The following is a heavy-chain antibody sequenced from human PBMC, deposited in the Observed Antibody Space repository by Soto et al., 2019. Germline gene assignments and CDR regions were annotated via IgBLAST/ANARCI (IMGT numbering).Heavy chain of an antibody. D-gene: IGHD2-8*01. CDR2: IYPGDSDT. V-gene: IGHV5-51*01. CDR3: ARHGYCTNGACYSYYGMDV. Sequence: GESLKISCKGSGYSFTSYWIGWVRQMPGKGLEWMGIIYPGDSDTRYSPSFQGQVTISADKSISTAYLQWSSLKASDTAMYYCARHGYCTNGACYSYYGMDVWGQGTTVTVSS. J-gene: IGHJ6*02. CDR1: GYSFTSYW.